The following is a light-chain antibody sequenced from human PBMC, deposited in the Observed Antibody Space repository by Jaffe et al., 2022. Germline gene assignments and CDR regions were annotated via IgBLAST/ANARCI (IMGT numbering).Light chain of an antibody. V-gene: IGKV3-20*01. CDR3: QQYGSSPLT. J-gene: IGKJ4*01. Sequence: EIVLTQSPGTLSLSPGEGATLSCRASQSVSSTYLAWYQQKPGQAPRLLIYAASSRATGIPDRFSGSGSGTDFTLTISRLDPEDFAVYYCQQYGSSPLTFGGGTKVEIK. CDR1: QSVSSTY. CDR2: AAS.